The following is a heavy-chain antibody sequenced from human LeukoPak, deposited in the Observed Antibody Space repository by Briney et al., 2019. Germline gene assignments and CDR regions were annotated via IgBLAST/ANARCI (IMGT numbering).Heavy chain of an antibody. V-gene: IGHV3-21*04. D-gene: IGHD4-23*01. Sequence: PGGSLRLSCAASGFTFSSYSMNWVRQAPGKGLEWVSSISSSSSYIYYADSVKGRFTISRDNAKNSLYLQMNSLRAEDTAVYYCARARTESVVTQFEYWGQGTLVTVSS. CDR2: ISSSSSYI. CDR1: GFTFSSYS. J-gene: IGHJ4*02. CDR3: ARARTESVVTQFEY.